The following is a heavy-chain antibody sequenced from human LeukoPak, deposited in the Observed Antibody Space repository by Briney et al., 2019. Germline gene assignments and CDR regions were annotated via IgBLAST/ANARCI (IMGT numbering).Heavy chain of an antibody. J-gene: IGHJ1*01. CDR1: GDSVSRSDSY. V-gene: IGHV4-39*01. D-gene: IGHD3-22*01. Sequence: SETLSLTCSVSGDSVSRSDSYWDWIRQPPGKGLEWIGSIYYSGRTYYSPSLKSRVTMSVDPSNNQFSLTLRPVTAADTAVYYCARRRYYDGSGYLEWGQGTLLSVSS. CDR3: ARRRYYDGSGYLE. CDR2: IYYSGRT.